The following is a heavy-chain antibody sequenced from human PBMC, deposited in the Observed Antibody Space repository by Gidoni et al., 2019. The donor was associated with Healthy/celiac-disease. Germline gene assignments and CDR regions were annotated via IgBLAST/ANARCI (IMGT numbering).Heavy chain of an antibody. CDR3: ASTSRGRGGNY. V-gene: IGHV3-7*01. J-gene: IGHJ4*02. CDR2: RKQDGSEK. CDR1: GFTFSSYW. D-gene: IGHD3-16*01. Sequence: EVQLVESGGGLVQPGGSLRRSCAASGFTFSSYWMSWVRPAPGKGLEWVAHRKQDGSEKYYVDSVKGRFSISRDNAKNSLYLQMNSLGAEDTAVYYCASTSRGRGGNYWGQGTLVTVSS.